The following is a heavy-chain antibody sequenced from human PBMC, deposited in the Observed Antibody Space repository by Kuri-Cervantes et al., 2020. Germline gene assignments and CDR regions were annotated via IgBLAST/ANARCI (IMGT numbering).Heavy chain of an antibody. CDR2: ISSSSSYI. CDR3: AKDRSGNYYAMDV. J-gene: IGHJ6*02. D-gene: IGHD6-19*01. CDR1: GFTFSNYA. Sequence: GEALKISYAASGFTFSNYAMAWVRQAPGKGLEWVSSISSSSSYIYYADSVNRRFTISRDNAKNSLYLQMNSLRAEDTAVYYCAKDRSGNYYAMDVWGQGTTVTVSS. V-gene: IGHV3-21*01.